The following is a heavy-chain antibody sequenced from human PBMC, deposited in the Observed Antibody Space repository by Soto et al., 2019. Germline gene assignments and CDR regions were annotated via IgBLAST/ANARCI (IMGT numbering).Heavy chain of an antibody. CDR3: ASSTPRIAAAGAYYYGMDV. D-gene: IGHD6-13*01. Sequence: ASVKVSCKASGYTFTSYGISWVRQAPGQGLEWMGWISAYNGNTNYAQKFQGRVTITADESTSTAYMELSSLRSEDTAVYYCASSTPRIAAAGAYYYGMDVWGQGTTVTVSS. CDR1: GYTFTSYG. CDR2: ISAYNGNT. J-gene: IGHJ6*02. V-gene: IGHV1-18*01.